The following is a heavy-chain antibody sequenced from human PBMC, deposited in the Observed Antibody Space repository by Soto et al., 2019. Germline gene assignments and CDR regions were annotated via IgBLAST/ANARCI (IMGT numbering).Heavy chain of an antibody. Sequence: QVQLVQSGAEVKKPGSSVKVSCKASGGTFSSYAISWVRQAPGQGLEWMGGIIPIFGTANYAQKFQGRVTITADESTSAADMELGSMGPEGTAAYYWALHDGGRIQLWHPQFDYWGQGTLVTVSS. V-gene: IGHV1-69*12. CDR3: ALHDGGRIQLWHPQFDY. CDR1: GGTFSSYA. J-gene: IGHJ4*02. CDR2: IIPIFGTA. D-gene: IGHD5-18*01.